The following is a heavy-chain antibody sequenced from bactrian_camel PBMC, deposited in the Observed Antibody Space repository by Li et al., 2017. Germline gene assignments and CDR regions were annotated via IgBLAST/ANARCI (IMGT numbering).Heavy chain of an antibody. CDR1: GFTFSSYW. CDR2: IRAGGSGT. D-gene: IGHD6*01. Sequence: HVQLVESGGGSVQAGQSLRLSCAASGFTFSSYWMYWVRQAPGKGLEWVSAIRAGGSGTYYADSVKGRFTISRDNAKNTLYLQMHSLKTEDTAMYYCTREDPGAGRADWGQGTQVTVS. J-gene: IGHJ4*01. V-gene: IGHV3S1*01. CDR3: TREDPGAGRAD.